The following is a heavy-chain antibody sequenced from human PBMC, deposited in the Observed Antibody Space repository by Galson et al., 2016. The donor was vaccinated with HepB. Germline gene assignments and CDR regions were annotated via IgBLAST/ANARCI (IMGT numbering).Heavy chain of an antibody. CDR1: GFTFSSYG. CDR2: IWYDGSNK. Sequence: SLRLSCAASGFTFSSYGMYWVRQAPGKGPEWVAVIWYDGSNKHYADSVKGRFTISRDNSKNTLYLQMNRMRAEDTAVYYCVGIGITGTPGDYWGQGTLVTVSS. CDR3: VGIGITGTPGDY. D-gene: IGHD1-7*01. J-gene: IGHJ4*02. V-gene: IGHV3-33*01.